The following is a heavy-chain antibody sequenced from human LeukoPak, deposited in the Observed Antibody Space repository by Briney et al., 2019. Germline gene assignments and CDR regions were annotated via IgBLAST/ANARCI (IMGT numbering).Heavy chain of an antibody. V-gene: IGHV3-64*01. CDR2: ITSDGGST. CDR1: GFTFSTYA. CDR3: ARERAAADYYYYMDV. J-gene: IGHJ6*03. Sequence: GGSLRLSCAASGFTFSTYAMHWVRQAPGKGLEYVSAITSDGGSTFYANSVKGRFTISRDNSKNILYLQMGSLSAEDMAVYYCARERAAADYYYYMDVWGKGTTVTISS. D-gene: IGHD6-25*01.